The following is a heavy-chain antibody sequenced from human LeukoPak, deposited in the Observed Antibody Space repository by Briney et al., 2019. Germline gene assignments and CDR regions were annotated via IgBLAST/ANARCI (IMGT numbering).Heavy chain of an antibody. CDR3: ALNRGGYPAPFDI. CDR1: GGSLSGYY. V-gene: IGHV4-34*01. CDR2: INHSGGT. Sequence: PSETLSLTCAVYGGSLSGYYWSWIRQPPGKGLEWIGEINHSGGTNYNPSLKSRVTISVDTSKNQFSLKLSSVTAADTAVYYCALNRGGYPAPFDIWGHGTMVTVSS. J-gene: IGHJ3*02. D-gene: IGHD3-16*02.